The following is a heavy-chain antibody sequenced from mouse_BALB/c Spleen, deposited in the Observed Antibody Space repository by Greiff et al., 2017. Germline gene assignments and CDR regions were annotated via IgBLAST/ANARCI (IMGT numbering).Heavy chain of an antibody. CDR2: ISSGGSYT. Sequence: EVKLMESGGDLVKPGGSLKLSCAASGFTFSSYGMSWVRQTPDKRLEWVATISSGGSYTYYPDSVKGRFTISRDNAKNTLYLQMSSLKSEDTAMYYYARDYHGGFAMDYWGQGTSVTVSS. D-gene: IGHD2-4*01. CDR1: GFTFSSYG. CDR3: ARDYHGGFAMDY. V-gene: IGHV5-6*01. J-gene: IGHJ4*01.